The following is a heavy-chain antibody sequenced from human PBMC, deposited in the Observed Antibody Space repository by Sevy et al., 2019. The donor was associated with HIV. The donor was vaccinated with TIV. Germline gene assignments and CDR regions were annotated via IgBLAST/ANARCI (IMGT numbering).Heavy chain of an antibody. J-gene: IGHJ4*02. V-gene: IGHV4-4*07. CDR1: GGSVSSYY. CDR2: IYPSGRT. Sequence: SETLSLTCTVSGGSVSSYYWSWIRQPAGKGLEWIGRIYPSGRTNYNPSLKSRVTMSVDTSKNQFSLKMSPVPAADTAAYFCARDYYGDYGWVVDYWGQGTLVTVSS. CDR3: ARDYYGDYGWVVDY. D-gene: IGHD4-17*01.